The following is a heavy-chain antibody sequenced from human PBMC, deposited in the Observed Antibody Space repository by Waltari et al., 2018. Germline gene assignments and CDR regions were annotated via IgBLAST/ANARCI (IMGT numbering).Heavy chain of an antibody. V-gene: IGHV1-69*01. J-gene: IGHJ4*02. CDR1: GGTFSSYA. D-gene: IGHD3-22*01. CDR2: IIPICGTA. CDR3: ARAARGLVVDVLFYFDY. Sequence: QVQLVQSGAEVKKPGSSVKVSCKASGGTFSSYAISWVRQAPGQGLEWMGGIIPICGTANYAQKFQVRVTITADESTSTAYMELSSLRSEDTAVYYCARAARGLVVDVLFYFDYWGQGTLVTVSS.